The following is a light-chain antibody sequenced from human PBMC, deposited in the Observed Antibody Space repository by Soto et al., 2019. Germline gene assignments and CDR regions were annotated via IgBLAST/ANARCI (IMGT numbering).Light chain of an antibody. CDR2: GAS. Sequence: EIVMTQSPATLSVSPGERATLSCRASQSVSSNLAWYQQKPGQSPRLLMYGASTRATGIPARFSGSGSGTEFTLTISSLQSEDFAVYYCQQYNNWPPDTFGQGTKLEIK. V-gene: IGKV3-15*01. CDR3: QQYNNWPPDT. CDR1: QSVSSN. J-gene: IGKJ2*01.